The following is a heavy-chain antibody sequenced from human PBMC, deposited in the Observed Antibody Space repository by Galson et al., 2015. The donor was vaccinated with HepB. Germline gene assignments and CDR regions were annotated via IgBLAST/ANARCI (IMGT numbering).Heavy chain of an antibody. D-gene: IGHD6-19*01. CDR2: IYTSGST. CDR3: AREDSSGWYSPWMVYYYYGMDV. J-gene: IGHJ6*02. V-gene: IGHV4-4*07. CDR1: GGSISSYY. Sequence: SETLSLTCTVSGGSISSYYWSWIRQPAGKGLEWIGRIYTSGSTNYNPSLKSRVTMSVDTSKNQFSLKLSSVTAADTAVYYCAREDSSGWYSPWMVYYYYGMDVWGQGTTVTVSS.